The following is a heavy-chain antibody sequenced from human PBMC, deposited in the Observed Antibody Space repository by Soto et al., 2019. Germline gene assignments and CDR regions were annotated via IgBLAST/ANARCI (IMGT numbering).Heavy chain of an antibody. D-gene: IGHD2-15*01. Sequence: ASVKVSCKASGYTFTSYYMHWVRQAPGQGLEWMGIINPSGGSTSYAQKFQGRVTTTRDTSTSTVYMELSSLRSEDTAVYYCASRRIAATRLDSYYGMDVWGQGTTVTVSS. CDR3: ASRRIAATRLDSYYGMDV. J-gene: IGHJ6*02. CDR2: INPSGGST. CDR1: GYTFTSYY. V-gene: IGHV1-46*01.